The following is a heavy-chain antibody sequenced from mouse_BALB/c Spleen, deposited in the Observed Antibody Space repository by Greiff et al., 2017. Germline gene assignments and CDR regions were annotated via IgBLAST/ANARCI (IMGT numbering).Heavy chain of an antibody. Sequence: EVQGVESGGGLVQPGGSRKLSCAASGFTFSSFGMHWVRQAPEKGLEWVAYISSGSSTIYYADTVKGRFTISRDNPKNTLFLQMTSLRSEDTAMYYCARGDGAYWGQGTLVTVSA. CDR3: ARGDGAY. CDR2: ISSGSSTI. V-gene: IGHV5-17*02. J-gene: IGHJ3*01. CDR1: GFTFSSFG.